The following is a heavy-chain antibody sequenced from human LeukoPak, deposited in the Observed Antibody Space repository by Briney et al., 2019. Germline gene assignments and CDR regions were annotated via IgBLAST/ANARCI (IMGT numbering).Heavy chain of an antibody. V-gene: IGHV4-4*02. CDR2: IYHSGST. D-gene: IGHD3-3*01. Sequence: SETLSLTCAVSGGSISSSNWWGWVRQSPGKGLEWIGEIYHSGSTNYNPSLKSRVTISVDKSKNQFSLKLSSVTAADTAVYYCARLPTKYDFWSGPLDYWGQGTLVTVSS. CDR3: ARLPTKYDFWSGPLDY. J-gene: IGHJ4*02. CDR1: GGSISSSNW.